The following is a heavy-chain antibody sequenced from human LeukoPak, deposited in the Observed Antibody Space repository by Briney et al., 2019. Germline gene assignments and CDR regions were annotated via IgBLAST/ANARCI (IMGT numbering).Heavy chain of an antibody. J-gene: IGHJ4*02. Sequence: GGSLRLSCAASGFTFSSYAMHWVRQAPGKGLEWVAVISYDGSNKYYADSVKGRFTISRDNSKNTLYLQMNSLRAEDTAVYYCARDVMTYSSSSPSFGYWGQGTLVTVSS. CDR3: ARDVMTYSSSSPSFGY. CDR1: GFTFSSYA. V-gene: IGHV3-30-3*01. D-gene: IGHD6-6*01. CDR2: ISYDGSNK.